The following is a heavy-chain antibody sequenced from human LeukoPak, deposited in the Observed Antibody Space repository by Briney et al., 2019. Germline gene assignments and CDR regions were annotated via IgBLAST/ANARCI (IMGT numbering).Heavy chain of an antibody. Sequence: SVKVSCKASGYTFTSYGISWVRQAPGQGLEWMGGIIPIFGTANYAQKFQGRVTITADESTSTAYMELSSLRSEDTAVYYCARSYSDSSDWFDPWGQGTLVTVSS. CDR2: IIPIFGTA. J-gene: IGHJ5*02. CDR3: ARSYSDSSDWFDP. V-gene: IGHV1-69*13. CDR1: GYTFTSYG. D-gene: IGHD2-15*01.